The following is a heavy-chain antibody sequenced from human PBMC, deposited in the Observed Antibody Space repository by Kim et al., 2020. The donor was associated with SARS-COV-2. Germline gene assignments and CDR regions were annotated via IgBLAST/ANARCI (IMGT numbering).Heavy chain of an antibody. D-gene: IGHD5-18*01. J-gene: IGHJ4*02. CDR1: GFTFDDYA. V-gene: IGHV3-9*01. CDR3: AKGGYSYGPLFDY. Sequence: GGSLRLSCAASGFTFDDYAMHWVRQAPGKGLEWVSGISWNSGSIGYADSVKGRFTISRDNAKNSLYLQMNSLRAEDTAVYYCAKGGYSYGPLFDYWGQGTLVTVSS. CDR2: ISWNSGSI.